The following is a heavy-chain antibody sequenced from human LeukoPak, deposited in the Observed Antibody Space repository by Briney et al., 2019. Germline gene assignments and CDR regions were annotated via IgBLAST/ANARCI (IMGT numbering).Heavy chain of an antibody. Sequence: SETLSLTCTVSGDSISGYYWSWIRQPPQKGLEWIAYIYYGGSTNYNPSLKSRLTLSVDTSKNQFSLKLSSVTAADTAVYYCARGLIAAREYYFDSWGQGILVTVSS. CDR2: IYYGGST. J-gene: IGHJ4*02. D-gene: IGHD6-6*01. V-gene: IGHV4-59*01. CDR3: ARGLIAAREYYFDS. CDR1: GDSISGYY.